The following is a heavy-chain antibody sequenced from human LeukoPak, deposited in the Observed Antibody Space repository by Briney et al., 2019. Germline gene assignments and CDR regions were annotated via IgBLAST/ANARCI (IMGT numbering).Heavy chain of an antibody. J-gene: IGHJ4*02. CDR1: GYTFTGYY. D-gene: IGHD5-12*01. CDR2: INPNSGGT. Sequence: VASVKVSCKASGYTFTGYYMRWVRQAPGQGLEWMGRINPNSGGTNSAQKFQGRVTMTRDTSITTAYMELSRLRSDDTAVYYCARVYSGGSDYWGQGTLVTVSS. V-gene: IGHV1-2*06. CDR3: ARVYSGGSDY.